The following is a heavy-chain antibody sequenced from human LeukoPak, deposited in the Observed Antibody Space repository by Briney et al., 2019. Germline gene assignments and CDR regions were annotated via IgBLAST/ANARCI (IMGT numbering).Heavy chain of an antibody. CDR2: ISSNGGST. Sequence: GGSLRLSCAASGFTFSSYAMHWVRQAPGKGLEYVSAISSNGGSTYYANSVKGRFTISRDNSKNTLYLQMGSLRAEDMAVYYCARGPYSNYVYYYYGMDVWGQGTTVTVSS. J-gene: IGHJ6*02. CDR3: ARGPYSNYVYYYYGMDV. D-gene: IGHD4-11*01. CDR1: GFTFSSYA. V-gene: IGHV3-64*01.